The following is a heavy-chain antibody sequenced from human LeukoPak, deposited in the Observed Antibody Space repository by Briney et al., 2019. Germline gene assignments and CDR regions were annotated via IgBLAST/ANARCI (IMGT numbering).Heavy chain of an antibody. D-gene: IGHD1-26*01. CDR3: ARDTADYQGSGSYVRFDY. J-gene: IGHJ4*02. CDR1: GFTFSSYS. Sequence: GGSLRLSCAASGFTFSSYSMNWVRQAPGKGLEWVSSVSRRSSYIYYADSVKGRFTISRDNAKNSLYLQMNSLRAEDTAVYYCARDTADYQGSGSYVRFDYWGQGTLVTVPT. V-gene: IGHV3-21*01. CDR2: VSRRSSYI.